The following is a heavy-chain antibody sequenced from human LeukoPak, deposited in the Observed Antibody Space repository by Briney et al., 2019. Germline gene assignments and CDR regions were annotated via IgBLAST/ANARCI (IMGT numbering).Heavy chain of an antibody. Sequence: GASVKVSCKASGYTFTSYDINWVRQATGQGLEWMGWMNPNSGNTGYAQKFQGRVTITADESTSTAYMELSSLRSEDTAVYYCARDVVGYSSPRFDYWGQGTPVTVSS. V-gene: IGHV1-8*01. J-gene: IGHJ4*02. CDR2: MNPNSGNT. CDR1: GYTFTSYD. D-gene: IGHD6-13*01. CDR3: ARDVVGYSSPRFDY.